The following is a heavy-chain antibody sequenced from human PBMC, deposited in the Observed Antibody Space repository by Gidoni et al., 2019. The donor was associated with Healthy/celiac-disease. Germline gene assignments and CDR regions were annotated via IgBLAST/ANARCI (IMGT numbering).Heavy chain of an antibody. V-gene: IGHV3-64D*09. CDR2: ISSNGGST. CDR3: VKDWRIAAAGTRGYYFDY. CDR1: GFTFSSYA. D-gene: IGHD6-13*01. Sequence: EVQLVESGGGLVQPGGSLRLSCSASGFTFSSYAMHWVRQAPGKGLEYVSAISSNGGSTYYADSVKGRFTISRDNSKNTLYLQMSSLRAEDTAVYYCVKDWRIAAAGTRGYYFDYWGQGTLVTVSS. J-gene: IGHJ4*02.